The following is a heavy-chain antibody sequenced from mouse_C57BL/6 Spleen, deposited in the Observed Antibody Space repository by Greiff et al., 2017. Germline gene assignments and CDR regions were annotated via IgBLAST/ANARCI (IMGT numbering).Heavy chain of an antibody. V-gene: IGHV1-76*01. CDR2: IYPGSGNT. D-gene: IGHD2-5*01. CDR1: GYTFTDYY. Sequence: VKLMESGAELVRPGASVKLSCKASGYTFTDYYINWVKQRPGQGLEWIARIYPGSGNTYYNEKFKGKATLTAEKSSSTAYMQLSSLTSEDSAVYFCARGYSNYYAMDYWGQGTSVTVSS. J-gene: IGHJ4*01. CDR3: ARGYSNYYAMDY.